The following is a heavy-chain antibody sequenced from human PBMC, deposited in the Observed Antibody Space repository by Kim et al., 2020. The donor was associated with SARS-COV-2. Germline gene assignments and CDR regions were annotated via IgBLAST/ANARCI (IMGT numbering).Heavy chain of an antibody. J-gene: IGHJ4*02. CDR2: IKSKTDGGTT. CDR3: TTQRYCSGGSCQDY. D-gene: IGHD2-15*01. V-gene: IGHV3-15*01. CDR1: GFTFSNAW. Sequence: GGSLRLSCAASGFTFSNAWMSWVRQAPGKGLEWVGRIKSKTDGGTTDYAAPVKGRFTISRDDSKNTLYLQMNSLKTEDTAVYYCTTQRYCSGGSCQDYWGQGTLVTVSS.